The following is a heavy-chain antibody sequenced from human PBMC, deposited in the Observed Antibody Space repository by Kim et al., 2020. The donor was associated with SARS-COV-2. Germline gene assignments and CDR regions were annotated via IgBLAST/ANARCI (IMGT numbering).Heavy chain of an antibody. D-gene: IGHD2-15*01. Sequence: SETLSLTCTVSGGSISSYYWSWIRQPPGKGLEWIGYIYYSGSTNYNPSLKSRVTISVDTSKNQFSLKLSSVTAADTAVYYCARAIGYCSGGSCEGYYYYGMDVWGQGTTVTVSS. CDR1: GGSISSYY. J-gene: IGHJ6*02. V-gene: IGHV4-59*13. CDR2: IYYSGST. CDR3: ARAIGYCSGGSCEGYYYYGMDV.